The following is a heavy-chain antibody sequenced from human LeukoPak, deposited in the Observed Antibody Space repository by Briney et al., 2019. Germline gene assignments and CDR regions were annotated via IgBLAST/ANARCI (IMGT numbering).Heavy chain of an antibody. D-gene: IGHD5-12*01. J-gene: IGHJ6*02. CDR2: INPNSGGT. CDR1: GYTFTGYY. V-gene: IGHV1-2*02. CDR3: ATGSRSGYFLGGLYGMDV. Sequence: GASVKVSCKASGYTFTGYYMHWVRQAPGQGLEWMGWINPNSGGTNYAQKFQGRVTMTRDTSISTAYMELSRLRSDDTAVYYCATGSRSGYFLGGLYGMDVWGQGTTVTVSS.